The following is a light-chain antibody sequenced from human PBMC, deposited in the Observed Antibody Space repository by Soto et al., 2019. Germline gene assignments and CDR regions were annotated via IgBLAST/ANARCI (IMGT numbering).Light chain of an antibody. Sequence: DIQMTQSPSTLSAFVEDRVTISCRASQSISSWLAWYQQKPGKAPKLLIYDASSLESGVPSRFSGSGSGTEFTLTISSLQPDDFATYYCQQYNSYPLTFGGGTKVEIK. CDR1: QSISSW. J-gene: IGKJ4*01. V-gene: IGKV1-5*01. CDR2: DAS. CDR3: QQYNSYPLT.